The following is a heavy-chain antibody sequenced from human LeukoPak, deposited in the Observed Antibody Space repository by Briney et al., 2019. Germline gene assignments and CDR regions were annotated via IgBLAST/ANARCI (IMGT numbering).Heavy chain of an antibody. V-gene: IGHV4-38-2*02. D-gene: IGHD4-17*01. CDR2: IYHSGST. CDR3: ARDDGDYVSGAFDI. Sequence: PSETLSLTFTVSGYSISSGYYWGWIRQPPGKGLEWIGSIYHSGSTYYNPSLKSRVTISVDTSKNQFSLKLSSVTAADTAVYYCARDDGDYVSGAFDIWGQGTMVTVSS. CDR1: GYSISSGYY. J-gene: IGHJ3*02.